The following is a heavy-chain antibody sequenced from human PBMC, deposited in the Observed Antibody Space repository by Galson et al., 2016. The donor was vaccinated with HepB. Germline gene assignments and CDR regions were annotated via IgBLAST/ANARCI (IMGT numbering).Heavy chain of an antibody. D-gene: IGHD6-6*01. V-gene: IGHV1-2*06. CDR3: ARGSIAARSHSDY. CDR1: GYTFTDYF. CDR2: VHPTSGGT. J-gene: IGHJ4*02. Sequence: SVKVSCKASGYTFTDYFIHWVRQAPGQGLEWMGRVHPTSGGTNYAQKFQGRVTMTRETSINTAYMEVTRLTSDDAAVYYCARGSIAARSHSDYWGQGTLVTVSS.